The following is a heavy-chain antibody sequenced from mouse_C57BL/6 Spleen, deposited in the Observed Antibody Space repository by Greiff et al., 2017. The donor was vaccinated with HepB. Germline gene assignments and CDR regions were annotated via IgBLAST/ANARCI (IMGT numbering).Heavy chain of an antibody. CDR3: ARLAGGNAMDY. CDR1: GFTFSSYG. CDR2: ISSGGSYT. V-gene: IGHV5-6*02. J-gene: IGHJ4*01. Sequence: EVKLQESGGDLVKPGGSLKLSCAASGFTFSSYGMSWVRQTPDKRLEWVATISSGGSYTYYPDSVKGRFTISRANAKNTLYLQMSSLKSEGTAMYFCARLAGGNAMDYWGQGTSVTVSS.